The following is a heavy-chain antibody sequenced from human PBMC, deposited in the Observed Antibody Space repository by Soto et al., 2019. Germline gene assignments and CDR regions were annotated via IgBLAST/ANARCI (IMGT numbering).Heavy chain of an antibody. CDR1: GYTFSSYA. CDR2: ISGSGGST. D-gene: IGHD3-3*01. J-gene: IGHJ4*02. CDR3: AKSSRYYDFWSGYLIDY. Sequence: PGGSLRLSCSASGYTFSSYAMSWVRQAPGKGLEWVSAISGSGGSTYYADSVKGRFTISRDNSKNTLYLQMNSLRAEDTAVYYSAKSSRYYDFWSGYLIDYWGQGTLVTVSS. V-gene: IGHV3-23*01.